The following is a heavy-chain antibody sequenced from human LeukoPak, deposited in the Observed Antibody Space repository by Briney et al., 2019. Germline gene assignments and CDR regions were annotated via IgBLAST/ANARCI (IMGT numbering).Heavy chain of an antibody. CDR1: GFTFSNYA. Sequence: PGGSLRLSCAASGFTFSNYAVHWVRQAPGKGLECVAVISYDGSNKYYADSVKGRFTISRDNSKNTLYLQMNSLRAEDTAVYYCARDPTPRYFDWLSSDHYYYYMDVWGKGTTVTVSS. CDR3: ARDPTPRYFDWLSSDHYYYYMDV. CDR2: ISYDGSNK. J-gene: IGHJ6*03. V-gene: IGHV3-30-3*01. D-gene: IGHD3-9*01.